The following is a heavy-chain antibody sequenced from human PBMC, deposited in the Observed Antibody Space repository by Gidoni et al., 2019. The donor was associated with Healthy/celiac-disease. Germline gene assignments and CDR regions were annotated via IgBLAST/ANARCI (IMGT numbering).Heavy chain of an antibody. D-gene: IGHD3-22*01. CDR1: GFSLSTSGVG. V-gene: IGHV2-5*01. Sequence: QSTLKEAGPTLVKPTQTSTLTCTFSGFSLSTSGVGVGWIRQPPGKALEWLALIYWYDDKRYSPSLKSRLTIPKDTSKNQVVLTMTNMDPVDTATYYCAHRHSSGYIMWGQGTLVTVSS. J-gene: IGHJ4*02. CDR3: AHRHSSGYIM. CDR2: IYWYDDK.